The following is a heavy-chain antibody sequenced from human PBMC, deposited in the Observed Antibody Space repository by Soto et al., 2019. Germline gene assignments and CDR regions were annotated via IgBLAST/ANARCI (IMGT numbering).Heavy chain of an antibody. CDR3: AKNPRVEMATNPDY. D-gene: IGHD5-12*01. Sequence: GGSLRLSCAASGFTFSSYAMSWVRQAPGKGLEWVSAISGSGGSTYYADSVKGWFTISRDNSKNTLYLQMNSLRAEDTAVYYCAKNPRVEMATNPDYWGQGTLVTVSS. J-gene: IGHJ4*02. CDR2: ISGSGGST. V-gene: IGHV3-23*01. CDR1: GFTFSSYA.